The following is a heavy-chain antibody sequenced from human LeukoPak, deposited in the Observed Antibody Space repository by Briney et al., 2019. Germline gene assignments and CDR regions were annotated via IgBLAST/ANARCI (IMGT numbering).Heavy chain of an antibody. J-gene: IGHJ4*02. V-gene: IGHV1-2*02. Sequence: GASVKVFCKASGYTFTDYNMHWVRQAPGQGPEWMGWMSPHSGDTNYAQKFRGRVTMTRDTSITTAYMELTSLTSDDTAVYYCVRDLYMASPSPDYWGRGTLVTVSS. CDR1: GYTFTDYN. CDR2: MSPHSGDT. D-gene: IGHD4-11*01. CDR3: VRDLYMASPSPDY.